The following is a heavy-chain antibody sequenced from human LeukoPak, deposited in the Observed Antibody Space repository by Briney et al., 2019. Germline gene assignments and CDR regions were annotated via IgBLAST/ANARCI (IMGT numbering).Heavy chain of an antibody. CDR1: GFTFNANW. V-gene: IGHV3-7*01. CDR3: ARGGEVIRANAFDI. CDR2: INQDGSEE. J-gene: IGHJ3*02. D-gene: IGHD3-3*01. Sequence: GGSLRLSCVASGFTFNANWMSWFRQAPGKGLECLANINQDGSEEHYVKYVKSRFTIYRDNAKNTLYLQMNSLRAEDTAVYYCARGGEVIRANAFDIWGQGTMVTVSS.